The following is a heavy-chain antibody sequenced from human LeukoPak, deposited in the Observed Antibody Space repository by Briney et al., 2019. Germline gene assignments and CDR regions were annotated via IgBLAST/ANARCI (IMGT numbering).Heavy chain of an antibody. Sequence: GGTLRLSCAASGFTFSSYGMSWVRQAPGKGLEWVSAISGSGGSTYYADSVKGRFTISRDNSKNTLYLQMDSLRAEDTAVYYCARATGWFQAFDYWGQGTLVTASS. CDR2: ISGSGGST. CDR1: GFTFSSYG. J-gene: IGHJ4*02. D-gene: IGHD6-19*01. V-gene: IGHV3-23*01. CDR3: ARATGWFQAFDY.